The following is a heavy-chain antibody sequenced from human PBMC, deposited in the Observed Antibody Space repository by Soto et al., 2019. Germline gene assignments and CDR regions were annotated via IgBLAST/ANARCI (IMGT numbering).Heavy chain of an antibody. D-gene: IGHD2-15*01. CDR1: GFTFSSYS. CDR2: ISSSRRTI. V-gene: IGHV3-48*01. J-gene: IGHJ4*02. Sequence: EVQLVESGGGLVQPGGSLRLSCAASGFTFSSYSMNWARQAPGKGLEWISYISSSRRTIYYPDSVKGRFTISRDNAKNSLSLKMNSLRAEDTAVYYCASATGSSPLDYWGQGTLVTVSS. CDR3: ASATGSSPLDY.